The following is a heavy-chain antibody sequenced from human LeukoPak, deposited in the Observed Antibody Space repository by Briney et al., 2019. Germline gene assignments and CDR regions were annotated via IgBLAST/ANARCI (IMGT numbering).Heavy chain of an antibody. Sequence: SETLSLTCTVSGGSISSYYWSWIRQPPGKGLEWIGYIYSSGSTNYNPSLKSRVTISVDTSKNQFSLKLSSVTAADTAVYYCARPFYGDYYGMDVWGQGTTVTVSS. CDR2: IYSSGST. V-gene: IGHV4-59*08. D-gene: IGHD2/OR15-2a*01. CDR1: GGSISSYY. J-gene: IGHJ6*02. CDR3: ARPFYGDYYGMDV.